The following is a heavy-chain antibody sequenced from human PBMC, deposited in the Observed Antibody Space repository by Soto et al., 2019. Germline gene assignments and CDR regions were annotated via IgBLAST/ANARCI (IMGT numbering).Heavy chain of an antibody. CDR3: ASTCGGDCYSATQNGMDV. CDR2: IDPSDSYT. V-gene: IGHV5-10-1*01. J-gene: IGHJ6*02. CDR1: GYSFTSYW. Sequence: PGESLKISCKGSGYSFTSYWISWVRQMPGKGLEWMGRIDPSDSYTNYSPSFQGHVTISADKSISTAYLQWSSLKASDTAMYYCASTCGGDCYSATQNGMDVWGQGTTVTVSS. D-gene: IGHD2-21*02.